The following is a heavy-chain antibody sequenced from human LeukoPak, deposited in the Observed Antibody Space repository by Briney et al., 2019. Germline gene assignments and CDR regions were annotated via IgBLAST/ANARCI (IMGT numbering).Heavy chain of an antibody. CDR2: ISWNSGSI. J-gene: IGHJ6*02. CDR1: GFTFDDYA. CDR3: AKDMKPRWGYYGMDV. Sequence: SLRLSCAASGFTFDDYAMHWVRQAPGKGLEWVSGISWNSGSIGYADSVKGRFTISRDNAKKSLYLQRNSLRAEDTALYYCAKDMKPRWGYYGMDVWGQGTTVTVSS. D-gene: IGHD5-24*01. V-gene: IGHV3-9*01.